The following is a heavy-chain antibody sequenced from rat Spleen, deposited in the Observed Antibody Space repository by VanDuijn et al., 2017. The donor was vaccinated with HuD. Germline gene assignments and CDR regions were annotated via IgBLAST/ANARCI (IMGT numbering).Heavy chain of an antibody. CDR2: INSAGSS. CDR3: ARGYYDGTQGFAY. D-gene: IGHD1-12*02. J-gene: IGHJ3*01. V-gene: IGHV3-3*01. CDR1: GYSITSSYR. Sequence: EVQLQESGPGLVKPSQSLSLTCSVTGYSITSSYRWNWIRQFPGNKLEWMGYINSAGSSNYNPSLKSRISITRDTSKNQFFLQVKSVTNEDTATYYCARGYYDGTQGFAYWGQGTLVTVSS.